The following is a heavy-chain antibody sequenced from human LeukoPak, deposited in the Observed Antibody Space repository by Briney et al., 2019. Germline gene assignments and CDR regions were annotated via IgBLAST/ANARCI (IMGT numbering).Heavy chain of an antibody. J-gene: IGHJ3*01. V-gene: IGHV5-51*01. Sequence: GESLKTSCKASAYNFNNYWIGWVRQLSGKGLEWLGIIYPSDSDTRYSPPFQGHVTISVDKSITTAYLHWTSLEASDTAIYYCARRLLGGEGVFDLWGQGTMVTVSS. CDR1: AYNFNNYW. D-gene: IGHD3-16*01. CDR3: ARRLLGGEGVFDL. CDR2: IYPSDSDT.